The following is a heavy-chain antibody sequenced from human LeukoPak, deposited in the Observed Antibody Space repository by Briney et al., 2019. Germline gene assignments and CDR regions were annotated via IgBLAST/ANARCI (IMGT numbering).Heavy chain of an antibody. CDR2: IRGYNGNT. Sequence: ASVKVSCKASGYTFTSYGISWVRQAPGQGLEWVGWIRGYNGNTNYAQKLQGRVTMTTDTTTSTAYMELRRLGSVDTAVYYCARVDLLTGYYFFDYWGQGTLVTVSS. CDR1: GYTFTSYG. V-gene: IGHV1-18*01. D-gene: IGHD3-9*01. J-gene: IGHJ4*02. CDR3: ARVDLLTGYYFFDY.